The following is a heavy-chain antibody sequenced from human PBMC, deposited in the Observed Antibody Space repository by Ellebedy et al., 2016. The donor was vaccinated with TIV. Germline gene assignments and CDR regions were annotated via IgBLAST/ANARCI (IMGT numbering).Heavy chain of an antibody. CDR2: IYPVASVT. CDR3: VRNITYDYYGLDV. D-gene: IGHD3-10*01. J-gene: IGHJ6*02. V-gene: IGHV5-51*01. CDR1: GYSFSSYW. Sequence: GESLKISCAASGYSFSSYWMGWVRQTPGKGLEWVGIIYPVASVTIYSPSFQGQVTISADHSISTAYLQWSSLKASDTAMYYCVRNITYDYYGLDVWGQGTTVTVSS.